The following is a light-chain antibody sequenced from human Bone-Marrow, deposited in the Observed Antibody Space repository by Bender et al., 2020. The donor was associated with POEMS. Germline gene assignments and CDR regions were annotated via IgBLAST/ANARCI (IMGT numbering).Light chain of an antibody. Sequence: QSALTQPASVSGSPGQSITISCTRTSSDVDYNYVSWYQQHPGKAPRLMIYDVSNRPSGVSTRFSGSKSGNTASLTISGLQADDEADYYCSSFTASTTYVFGSGTKVTVL. J-gene: IGLJ1*01. CDR3: SSFTASTTYV. V-gene: IGLV2-14*01. CDR2: DVS. CDR1: SSDVDYNY.